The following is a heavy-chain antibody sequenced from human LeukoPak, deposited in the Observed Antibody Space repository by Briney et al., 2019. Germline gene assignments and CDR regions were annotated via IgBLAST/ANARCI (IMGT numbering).Heavy chain of an antibody. Sequence: SQTLSLTCGISGDXVSSNNATWNWIRQSPSRGLEWLGRTYYRSKWYNDYAVSVKSRITVNPDTSKNQFSLQLNSVTPEDTAVYYCARDRAVAGTINWLDPWGQGTLVTVSS. CDR2: TYYRSKWYN. CDR3: ARDRAVAGTINWLDP. D-gene: IGHD6-19*01. CDR1: GDXVSSNNAT. J-gene: IGHJ5*02. V-gene: IGHV6-1*01.